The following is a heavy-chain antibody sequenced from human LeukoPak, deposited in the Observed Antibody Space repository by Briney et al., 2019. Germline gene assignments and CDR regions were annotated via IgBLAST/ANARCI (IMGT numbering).Heavy chain of an antibody. CDR3: TRDSMILEMQRGRRYYYYMDV. V-gene: IGHV3-49*04. CDR2: IRSKAYGGTT. D-gene: IGHD3-3*01. J-gene: IGHJ6*03. Sequence: GRSLRLSCTASGFTFGDYAMSWVRQAPGKGLEWVGFIRSKAYGGTTEYAASVKGRFTISRDDSKSIAYLQMNSLKTEDTAVYYCTRDSMILEMQRGRRYYYYMDVWGKGTTVTVSS. CDR1: GFTFGDYA.